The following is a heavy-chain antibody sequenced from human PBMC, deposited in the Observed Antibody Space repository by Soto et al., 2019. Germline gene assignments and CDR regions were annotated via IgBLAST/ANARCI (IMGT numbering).Heavy chain of an antibody. D-gene: IGHD3-9*01. CDR3: ARDWDNLNGFDY. Sequence: EVQLVESGGGLVQPGGSLRLSCVVSGFTFRNYWMTWVRQAPGKGLEWVANIKEDGSKKNYVDSVKGRFTISRDNGKNSLSLQMNSLRAEDPAVYYCARDWDNLNGFDYWGQGILVTVSS. J-gene: IGHJ4*02. CDR2: IKEDGSKK. CDR1: GFTFRNYW. V-gene: IGHV3-7*03.